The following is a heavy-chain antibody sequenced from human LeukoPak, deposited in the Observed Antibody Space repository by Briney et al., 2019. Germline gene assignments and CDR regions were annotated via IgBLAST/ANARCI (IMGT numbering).Heavy chain of an antibody. V-gene: IGHV4-39*01. Sequence: SETLSLTCTVSGGSISSSSYYWGWIRQPPGKGLEWIGSIYYSGSTYYNPSLKSRVTISVDTSKNQFSLKLSSVTAADTAVYYCARLDHGGSGGWRRLGGGYFDYWGQGTLVTVSS. CDR2: IYYSGST. D-gene: IGHD6-19*01. J-gene: IGHJ4*02. CDR1: GGSISSSSYY. CDR3: ARLDHGGSGGWRRLGGGYFDY.